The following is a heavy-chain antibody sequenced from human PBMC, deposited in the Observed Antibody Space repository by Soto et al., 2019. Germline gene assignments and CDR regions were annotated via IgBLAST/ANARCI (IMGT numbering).Heavy chain of an antibody. V-gene: IGHV3-30*18. Sequence: PGGSLRLSCAASGFTFSNFGIHWVRQAPGKGLEWVAVISHDGRSKFYGDSVKGRFTISRDNPKNTLSLQMNSLRAEDTAVYYCAKDRGYCDSSSCYLGHAFDIWGQGTTVTVSS. CDR2: ISHDGRSK. J-gene: IGHJ3*02. CDR1: GFTFSNFG. D-gene: IGHD2-2*01. CDR3: AKDRGYCDSSSCYLGHAFDI.